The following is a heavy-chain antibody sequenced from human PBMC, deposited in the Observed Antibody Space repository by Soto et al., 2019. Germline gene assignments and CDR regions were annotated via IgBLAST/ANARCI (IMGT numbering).Heavy chain of an antibody. D-gene: IGHD1-26*01. Sequence: VQLVQSGAEVREPGASVKVSCKASGYSFTSLDINWVRQTTGQGLEWMGWMQPSSGRTGYAQKFQCRVTMTRDTSINTAYMELSSLTSDDTAFYYCARGVTAGVDYWGQGTLVTVSS. CDR1: GYSFTSLD. J-gene: IGHJ4*02. V-gene: IGHV1-8*01. CDR2: MQPSSGRT. CDR3: ARGVTAGVDY.